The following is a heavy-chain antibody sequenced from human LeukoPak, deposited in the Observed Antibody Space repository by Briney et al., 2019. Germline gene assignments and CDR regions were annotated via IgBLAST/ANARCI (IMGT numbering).Heavy chain of an antibody. CDR2: IYTTGRT. CDR1: GASISSGNYY. D-gene: IGHD4-17*01. V-gene: IGHV4-61*02. Sequence: SETLSLTCTVSGASISSGNYYWTWIRQPAGKGLEWIERIYTTGRTSYNPSLKSRVTISMDTSKNQFSLRVNPLTAADTAVYYCARDNGDYYSYYYMDVWGKGTTVTISS. J-gene: IGHJ6*03. CDR3: ARDNGDYYSYYYMDV.